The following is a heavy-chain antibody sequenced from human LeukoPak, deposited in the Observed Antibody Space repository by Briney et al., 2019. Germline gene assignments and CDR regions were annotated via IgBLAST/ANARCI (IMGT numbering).Heavy chain of an antibody. D-gene: IGHD1-26*01. CDR1: GGSISSSSYY. Sequence: SETLSLTCTVSGGSISSSSYYWGWTRQPPGKGLEWIGSIYYSGSTYYNPSLKSRVTISVDTSKNQFSLKLSSVTAADTAVYYCARHYLSGSYYPYWGQGTLVTVSS. V-gene: IGHV4-39*01. CDR3: ARHYLSGSYYPY. J-gene: IGHJ4*02. CDR2: IYYSGST.